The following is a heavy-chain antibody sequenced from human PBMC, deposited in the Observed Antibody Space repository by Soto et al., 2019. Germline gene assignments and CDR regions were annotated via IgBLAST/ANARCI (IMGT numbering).Heavy chain of an antibody. CDR2: IKQDGSEK. CDR3: ARDLLTYYYDSSGYSGY. J-gene: IGHJ4*02. D-gene: IGHD3-22*01. V-gene: IGHV3-7*03. Sequence: EVQLVESGGGLVQPGGSLSLSWAASGFTFSSYWMSWVRQAPGKGLEWVANIKQDGSEKYYVDSVKGRFTISRDNAKNSLYLQMNSLRAEDTAVYYCARDLLTYYYDSSGYSGYWGQGTLVTVSS. CDR1: GFTFSSYW.